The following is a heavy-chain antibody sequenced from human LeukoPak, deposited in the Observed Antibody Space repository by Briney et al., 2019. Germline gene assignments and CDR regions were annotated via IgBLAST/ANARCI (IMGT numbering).Heavy chain of an antibody. V-gene: IGHV3-21*01. CDR3: ARDPSQDY. CDR1: GITFSSYS. CDR2: ISSSSSYI. J-gene: IGHJ4*02. Sequence: GGSLRLSCGASGITFSSYSMNWVRQAPGKGLEWVSSISSSSSYIYYADSVKGRFTISRDKAKNSLYLQMNSLRAEDTAVYYCARDPSQDYWGQGTLVTVSS.